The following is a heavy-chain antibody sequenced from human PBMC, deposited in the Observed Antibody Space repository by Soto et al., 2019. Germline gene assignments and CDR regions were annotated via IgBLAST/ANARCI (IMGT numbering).Heavy chain of an antibody. CDR2: IRSKANSYAT. J-gene: IGHJ4*02. D-gene: IGHD1-26*01. CDR3: TTPSASGSLHY. Sequence: EVQLVESGGGLVQPGGSLKLSCAASGFTFSGSAMDWVRQASRKGLKWVGRIRSKANSYATAYAASVKGRFTISRDDSKNTAYLQMNSLKTEDTAVYYCTTPSASGSLHYWGQGTLVTVSS. V-gene: IGHV3-73*01. CDR1: GFTFSGSA.